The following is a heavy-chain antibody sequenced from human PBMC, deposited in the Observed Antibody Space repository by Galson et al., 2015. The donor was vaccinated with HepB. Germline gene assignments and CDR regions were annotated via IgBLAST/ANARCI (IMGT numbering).Heavy chain of an antibody. Sequence: QSGAEVKQPGESLKISCEASGYTFTTSLIGWVRQMPGKGLEWMGSIYPGDSKTRCSPSFQGQVTISVDKSINTAYLQWSSLKASDTAMYYCARQNYTSSLDYWGQGTLVTVSS. CDR2: IYPGDSKT. D-gene: IGHD6-6*01. V-gene: IGHV5-51*01. J-gene: IGHJ4*02. CDR1: GYTFTTSL. CDR3: ARQNYTSSLDY.